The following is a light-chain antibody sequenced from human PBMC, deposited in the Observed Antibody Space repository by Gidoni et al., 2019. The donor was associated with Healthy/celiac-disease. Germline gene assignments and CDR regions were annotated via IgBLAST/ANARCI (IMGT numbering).Light chain of an antibody. J-gene: IGKJ4*01. Sequence: DIQMTQSPSSLSASVGDRVTITCRASQSISSYLNWYQQKPGKAPKLLIYAASSLQSGVPSRFSGSGSETDFTLTISSLQPEDFATYYCQQSYSTPLTFXGXTKVXIK. CDR1: QSISSY. CDR3: QQSYSTPLT. V-gene: IGKV1-39*01. CDR2: AAS.